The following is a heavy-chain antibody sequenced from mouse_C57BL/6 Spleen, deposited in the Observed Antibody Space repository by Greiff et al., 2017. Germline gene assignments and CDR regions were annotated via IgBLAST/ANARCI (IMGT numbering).Heavy chain of an antibody. CDR1: GYTFTSYW. CDR2: IDPSDSYT. V-gene: IGHV1-59*01. J-gene: IGHJ2*01. Sequence: QVQLQQPGAELVRPGTSVKLSCKASGYTFTSYWMHWVKQRPGQGLEWIGVIDPSDSYTNYNQKFKGKATLTVDTSSSTAYMQLSSLTSKDSAVYYCARGGTTVVEGYYFDYWGQGTTLTVSS. D-gene: IGHD1-1*01. CDR3: ARGGTTVVEGYYFDY.